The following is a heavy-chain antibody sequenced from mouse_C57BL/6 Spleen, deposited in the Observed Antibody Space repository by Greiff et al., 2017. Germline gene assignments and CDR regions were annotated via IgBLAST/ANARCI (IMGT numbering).Heavy chain of an antibody. CDR1: GYTFTSYW. D-gene: IGHD1-1*01. J-gene: IGHJ4*01. CDR3: ARGYGSGCAMDY. Sequence: VQLQQPGAELVMPGASVKLSCKASGYTFTSYWMHWVKQRPGQGLAWIGEIDPSDSYTTYNQKFKGKSTLTVDKSSSTAYMQLSSLTSEDSAVYYCARGYGSGCAMDYWGKGTSVTVSS. V-gene: IGHV1-69*01. CDR2: IDPSDSYT.